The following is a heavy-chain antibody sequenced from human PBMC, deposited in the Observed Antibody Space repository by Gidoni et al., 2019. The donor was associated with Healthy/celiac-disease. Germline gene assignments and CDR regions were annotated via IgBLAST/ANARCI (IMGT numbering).Heavy chain of an antibody. CDR3: ARSLYYYDSSGYDY. CDR2: IYYSGST. V-gene: IGHV4-59*01. D-gene: IGHD3-22*01. Sequence: QVQLQDSCPGLVKPSETLSLTCPVTGGSISSYYWSWIRQPPGKGLEWIGYIYYSGSTNYNPSLKSRVTISVDTSKNQFSLKLSSVTAADTAVYYCARSLYYYDSSGYDYWGQGTLVTVSS. CDR1: GGSISSYY. J-gene: IGHJ4*02.